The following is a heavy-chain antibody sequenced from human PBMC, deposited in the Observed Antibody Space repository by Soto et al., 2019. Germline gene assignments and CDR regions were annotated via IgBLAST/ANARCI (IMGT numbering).Heavy chain of an antibody. CDR3: ARGTFRGYSYGYYSDY. V-gene: IGHV4-59*12. Sequence: SETLSLTCTVSGGSIISYYWSWIRQPPGKGLEWIGYIYDSGSTSYNPSLKSRVTISVDTSKNQFSLNLTSVTAADTAAYYCARGTFRGYSYGYYSDYWGQGALVTVSS. CDR1: GGSIISYY. CDR2: IYDSGST. D-gene: IGHD5-18*01. J-gene: IGHJ4*02.